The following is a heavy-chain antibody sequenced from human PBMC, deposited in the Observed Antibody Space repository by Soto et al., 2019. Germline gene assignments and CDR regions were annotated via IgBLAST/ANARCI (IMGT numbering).Heavy chain of an antibody. D-gene: IGHD5-18*01. CDR3: ARRWGYSFDY. CDR2: IYYSGST. Sequence: XVQLQESGXXXXKPSETLSLTCTVSGGSISSYYWRWIRQPPGKGLEWIGYIYYSGSTNYNPSLKSRVTISVDTSKNQFSLKLSSVTAADTAVYYCARRWGYSFDYWGQGTLVTVSS. J-gene: IGHJ4*02. V-gene: IGHV4-59*08. CDR1: GGSISSYY.